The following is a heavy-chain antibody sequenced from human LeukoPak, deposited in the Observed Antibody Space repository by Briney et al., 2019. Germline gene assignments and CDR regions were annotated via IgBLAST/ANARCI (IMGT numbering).Heavy chain of an antibody. D-gene: IGHD7-27*01. V-gene: IGHV3-48*01. CDR1: GFTFSSYI. Sequence: PGGSLRLSCAASGFTFSSYIMNWVRQAPGKGLEWVSYISSSSSTIYYADSVKGRFTISRDNAKNSLYLQMNSLRAEDTAVYYCAREESLLGILGDYWGQGTLVTVSS. J-gene: IGHJ4*02. CDR3: AREESLLGILGDY. CDR2: ISSSSSTI.